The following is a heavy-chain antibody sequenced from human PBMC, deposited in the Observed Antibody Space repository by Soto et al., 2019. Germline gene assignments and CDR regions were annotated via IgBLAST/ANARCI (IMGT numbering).Heavy chain of an antibody. CDR3: ARAQGVRYSSGWYGGEYYFDY. J-gene: IGHJ4*02. V-gene: IGHV1-69*06. Sequence: QVQLVQSGAEVKKPGSSVKVSCKASGGTFSSYAISWVRQAPGQGLEWMGGIIPIFGTANYAQKFQGRVTITADKSTSTAYMGLSSLRSEDTAVYYCARAQGVRYSSGWYGGEYYFDYWGQGTLVTVSS. CDR2: IIPIFGTA. D-gene: IGHD6-19*01. CDR1: GGTFSSYA.